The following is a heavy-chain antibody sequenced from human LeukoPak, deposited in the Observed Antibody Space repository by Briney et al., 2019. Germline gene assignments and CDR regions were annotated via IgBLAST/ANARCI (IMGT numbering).Heavy chain of an antibody. D-gene: IGHD3-10*01. CDR1: GYTFTGYY. V-gene: IGHV1-2*02. CDR2: INPNSGGT. CDR3: AREGSGSPHYGMDV. J-gene: IGHJ6*02. Sequence: ASVKVSCKASGYTFTGYYMHWVRQAPGQGLEWMGWINPNSGGTNYAQKFQGRVTMTRDTSISTAYMELSRLRSDDTAVYYCAREGSGSPHYGMDVWGQGTTVTVSS.